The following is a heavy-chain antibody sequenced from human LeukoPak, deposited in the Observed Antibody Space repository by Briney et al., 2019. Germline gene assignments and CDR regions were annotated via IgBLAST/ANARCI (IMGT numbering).Heavy chain of an antibody. Sequence: ASVKVSCKASGYTFTSYGISWVRQAPGQGLEWMGWISAYNGNTNYAQKLQGRVTMTTDTSTSTAYMELRSLRSDDTAVYYCARVGPYCSSTSCYRYYYYMDVWGKGTTVTVSS. CDR2: ISAYNGNT. D-gene: IGHD2-2*01. CDR1: GYTFTSYG. V-gene: IGHV1-18*01. CDR3: ARVGPYCSSTSCYRYYYYMDV. J-gene: IGHJ6*03.